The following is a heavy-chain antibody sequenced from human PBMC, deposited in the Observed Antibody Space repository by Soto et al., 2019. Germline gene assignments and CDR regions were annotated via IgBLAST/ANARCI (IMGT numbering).Heavy chain of an antibody. CDR2: IYYSGTT. CDR3: ARVWGGAFDI. Sequence: SETLSLTCAVSGYSISSNNWWGWIRQPPGKGLEWIGYIYYSGTTNYNPSLKSRVTISVDTSKNQFSLKLSSVTAADTAVYYCARVWGGAFDIWGQGTMVTVSS. J-gene: IGHJ3*02. V-gene: IGHV4-28*03. D-gene: IGHD3-10*01. CDR1: GYSISSNNW.